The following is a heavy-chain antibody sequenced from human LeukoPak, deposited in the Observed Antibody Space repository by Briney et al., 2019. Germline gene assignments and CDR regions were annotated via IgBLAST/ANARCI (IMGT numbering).Heavy chain of an antibody. V-gene: IGHV4-38-2*02. CDR2: IFHSGSS. Sequence: SETLSFTCTVSCYSISDGYYWGCIRQSPGKGLERIGNIFHSGSSNYNPSLKSRVTISVDTSKNQFSLKLSSVTAADTAVYYCARELAVWGQGTMVTVSS. CDR1: CYSISDGYY. CDR3: ARELAV. J-gene: IGHJ3*01.